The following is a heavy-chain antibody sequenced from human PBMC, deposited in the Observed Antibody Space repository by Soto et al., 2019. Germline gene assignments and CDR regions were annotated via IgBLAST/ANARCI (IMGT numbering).Heavy chain of an antibody. V-gene: IGHV4-31*03. J-gene: IGHJ4*02. D-gene: IGHD2-15*01. CDR1: GGSIIRGGYY. CDR2: IYYSGST. Sequence: SETLSLTCTVSGGSIIRGGYYWIWIRQHPGKGLEWIGYIYYSGSTDYNPSLKSRVTISLDTSTNQFSLKLSSVTAADTAFYYCAREDCSGDSCYFDYWGQGTLVTVSS. CDR3: AREDCSGDSCYFDY.